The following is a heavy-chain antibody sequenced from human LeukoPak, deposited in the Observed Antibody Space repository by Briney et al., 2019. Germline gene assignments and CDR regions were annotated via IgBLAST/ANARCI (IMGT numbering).Heavy chain of an antibody. CDR1: GFTFSSYT. Sequence: GGSLRLSCAASGFTFSSYTMNWVRQAPGKGLEWVSSIGSSSSFMYSADSVKGRFTVSRDNSKNLLYLQMDSLRVEDTAVYYCARAGTCSSTSCDGGIEYWGQGTLVTVSS. D-gene: IGHD2-2*01. CDR2: IGSSSSFM. J-gene: IGHJ4*02. CDR3: ARAGTCSSTSCDGGIEY. V-gene: IGHV3-21*06.